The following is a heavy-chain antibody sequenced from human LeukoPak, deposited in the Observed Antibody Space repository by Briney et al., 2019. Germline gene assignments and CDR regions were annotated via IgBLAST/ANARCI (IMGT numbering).Heavy chain of an antibody. J-gene: IGHJ4*02. CDR3: ARDGSLWFGESSYYFDF. CDR1: GDSLSSNSAA. V-gene: IGHV6-1*01. CDR2: TYSRSNWSN. Sequence: SQTLSLTCVISGDSLSSNSAAWNWIRQSPSRGLEWLGRTYSRSNWSNDYALSLKSRITISPDTSKNQFSLHLKSVPPEDTAVYYCARDGSLWFGESSYYFDFWGQGILVTVSS. D-gene: IGHD3-10*01.